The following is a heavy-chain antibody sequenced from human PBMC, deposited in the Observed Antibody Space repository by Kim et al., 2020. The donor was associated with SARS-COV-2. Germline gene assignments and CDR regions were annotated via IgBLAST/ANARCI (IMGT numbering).Heavy chain of an antibody. Sequence: GGSLRLSCAASGVSFRTFEMSWGRQAPGKGLEWVSTISPNGGETHYADSVRGRFTISRDNSQNTLYLQMNSLRVDDTAVYFCAKGSLFDWWGQGTLVTVSS. D-gene: IGHD1-26*01. J-gene: IGHJ4*02. CDR3: AKGSLFDW. V-gene: IGHV3-23*01. CDR1: GVSFRTFE. CDR2: ISPNGGET.